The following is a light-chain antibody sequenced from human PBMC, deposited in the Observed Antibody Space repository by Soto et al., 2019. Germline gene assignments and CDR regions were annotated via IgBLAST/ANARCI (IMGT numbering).Light chain of an antibody. Sequence: DIPMTQSPSSLSASVGDRVTITCRASRGINNDLAWYQQRPGKVPNLLIYATSTLHSGVPSRFSGSGSGTDFILTISSLQPEDVATYYCQKYDSAPFTFGPGTKVDIK. J-gene: IGKJ3*01. CDR1: RGINND. CDR2: ATS. CDR3: QKYDSAPFT. V-gene: IGKV1-27*01.